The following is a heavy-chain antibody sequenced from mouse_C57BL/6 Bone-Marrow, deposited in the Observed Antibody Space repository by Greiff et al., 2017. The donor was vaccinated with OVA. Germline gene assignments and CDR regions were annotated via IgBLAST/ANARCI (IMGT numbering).Heavy chain of an antibody. CDR1: GFSLTSYA. J-gene: IGHJ4*01. Sequence: QVQLKESGPGLVAPSQSLSITCTVPGFSLTSYAISWVRQPPGKGLEWLGVIWTGGGTNYNSALKSRLSISKDNSKSQVFLKMNSLQTDDTARYYCARNRDYYGTCYAMDYWGQGTSVTVSS. CDR3: ARNRDYYGTCYAMDY. V-gene: IGHV2-9-1*01. D-gene: IGHD1-1*01. CDR2: IWTGGGT.